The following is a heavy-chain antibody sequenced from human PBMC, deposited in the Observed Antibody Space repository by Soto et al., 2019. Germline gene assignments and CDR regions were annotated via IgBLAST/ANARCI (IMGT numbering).Heavy chain of an antibody. J-gene: IGHJ4*02. D-gene: IGHD3-3*01. CDR1: GGSISSGGYY. V-gene: IGHV4-31*03. Sequence: PSETLSLTCTVSGGSISSGGYYWSWIRQHQGKGLEWIGYIYYSGSTYYNPSLKSRVTISVDTSKNQFSLKLSSVAAADTAVYYCARSTYYDFRSGYYSHFDYWGQGTLVTVSS. CDR3: ARSTYYDFRSGYYSHFDY. CDR2: IYYSGST.